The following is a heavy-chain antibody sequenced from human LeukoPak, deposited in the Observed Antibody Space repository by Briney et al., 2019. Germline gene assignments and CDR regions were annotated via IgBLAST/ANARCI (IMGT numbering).Heavy chain of an antibody. CDR3: ARDQSYSSGWYGGNYYFDY. V-gene: IGHV3-9*01. J-gene: IGHJ4*02. CDR2: ISWNGNNK. D-gene: IGHD6-19*01. CDR1: GFSFDDHA. Sequence: GGSLRLSCVASGFSFDDHAMHWVRQAPGKGLEWVSGISWNGNNKGYVDSVRGRFTISRDKAKNSLYLQMNSLRPEDTAVYYCARDQSYSSGWYGGNYYFDYWGQGTLVTVSS.